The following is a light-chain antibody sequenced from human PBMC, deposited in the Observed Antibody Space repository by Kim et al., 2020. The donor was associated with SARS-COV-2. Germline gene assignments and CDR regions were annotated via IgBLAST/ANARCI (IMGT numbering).Light chain of an antibody. Sequence: QGVTISCTGSSSNIGADYDVHGYQQLPGTAPKRLIYGNSNRPSGVPDRFSGSKSGTSASLAITGLQAEDEADYYCQSYDSSLSGYVFGAGTKVTVL. V-gene: IGLV1-40*01. J-gene: IGLJ1*01. CDR1: SSNIGADYD. CDR3: QSYDSSLSGYV. CDR2: GNS.